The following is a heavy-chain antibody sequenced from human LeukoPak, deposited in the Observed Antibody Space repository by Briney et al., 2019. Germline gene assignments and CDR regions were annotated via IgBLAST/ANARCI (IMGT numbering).Heavy chain of an antibody. Sequence: GRSLRLSCSASGFTFGDHAMSWVRQAPGKGLEWVGFIRSKTYDGTTVYAASVKGRFTISRDDSKSIAYLQMNSLKTEDTAVYYCSRFAPYHDYWGQGTLVTVSS. CDR1: GFTFGDHA. CDR3: SRFAPYHDY. J-gene: IGHJ4*02. CDR2: IRSKTYDGTT. D-gene: IGHD2-2*01. V-gene: IGHV3-49*04.